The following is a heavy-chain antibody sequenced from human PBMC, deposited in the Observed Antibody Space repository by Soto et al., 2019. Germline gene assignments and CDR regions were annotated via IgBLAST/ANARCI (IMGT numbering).Heavy chain of an antibody. D-gene: IGHD1-1*01. Sequence: QVQLVESGGGVVQPGRSLRLSCAASGFTFSSYAMHWVRQAPGKGLEWVAVISYDGSTKYYVDSAKGRFTISRDNSKNTLYLQMNSLRAEDTAVYYCARETWKLGFDYWGQGTLVTVSS. V-gene: IGHV3-30-3*01. CDR3: ARETWKLGFDY. J-gene: IGHJ4*02. CDR1: GFTFSSYA. CDR2: ISYDGSTK.